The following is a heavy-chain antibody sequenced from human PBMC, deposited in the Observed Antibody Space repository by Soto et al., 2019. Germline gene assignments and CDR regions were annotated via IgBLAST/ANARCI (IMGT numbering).Heavy chain of an antibody. J-gene: IGHJ6*02. D-gene: IGHD6-13*01. Sequence: GGSLRLSCAASGFTFSSYAMHWVRQAPGKGLEWVAVISYDGSNKYYADSVKGRFTISRDNSKNTLYLQMNSLRAEDTAVYYCARAPGMATIYYYYGMDVWGQGTTVTVSS. CDR3: ARAPGMATIYYYYGMDV. V-gene: IGHV3-30-3*01. CDR2: ISYDGSNK. CDR1: GFTFSSYA.